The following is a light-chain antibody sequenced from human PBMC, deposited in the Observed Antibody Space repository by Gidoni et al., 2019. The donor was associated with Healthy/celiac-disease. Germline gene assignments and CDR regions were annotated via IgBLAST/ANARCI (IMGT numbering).Light chain of an antibody. J-gene: IGLJ2*01. Sequence: QSALPQPTSASGSPGQSVTISCTGTSSHVGGYNYVSWYQQHPGKAPKLMIYEVSKRPSGVPDRFSGSKSGNTASLTVSGLQAEDEADYYGSSYAGSNNLVFGGGTKLTVL. CDR3: SSYAGSNNLV. CDR2: EVS. CDR1: SSHVGGYNY. V-gene: IGLV2-8*01.